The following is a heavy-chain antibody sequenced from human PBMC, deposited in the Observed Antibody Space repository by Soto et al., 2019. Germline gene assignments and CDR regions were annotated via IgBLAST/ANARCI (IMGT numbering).Heavy chain of an antibody. CDR3: AKGGSTSWLRGTSEI. Sequence: EGQLVESGGGLVQPGRSLRLSCAASGFTFDDYAMYWVRQVPGKGLEWVSGISSNSGSIGYADSVKGRFTISRDNAKNSLFLEMSSLRAEDTAFYFCAKGGSTSWLRGTSEIWGQVTMVNVSS. J-gene: IGHJ3*02. D-gene: IGHD6-19*01. CDR1: GFTFDDYA. CDR2: ISSNSGSI. V-gene: IGHV3-9*01.